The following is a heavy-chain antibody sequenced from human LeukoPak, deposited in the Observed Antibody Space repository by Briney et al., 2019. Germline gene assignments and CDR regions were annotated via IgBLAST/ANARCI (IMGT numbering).Heavy chain of an antibody. J-gene: IGHJ6*02. V-gene: IGHV4-34*01. CDR3: ARGSPRGYCSSTSCYTSGMDV. CDR2: INHSGST. Sequence: SETLSLTCAVYGGSFSGYYWSWIRQPPGKGLEWIGEINHSGSTKYNPSLKSRVTISVDTSKNQFSLKLSSVTAADTAVYYCARGSPRGYCSSTSCYTSGMDVWGQGTTVTVSS. D-gene: IGHD2-2*02. CDR1: GGSFSGYY.